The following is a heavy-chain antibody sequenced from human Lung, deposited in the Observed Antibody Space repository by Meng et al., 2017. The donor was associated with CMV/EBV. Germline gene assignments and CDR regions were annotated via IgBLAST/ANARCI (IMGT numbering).Heavy chain of an antibody. D-gene: IGHD3-16*01. CDR1: DASFGPFSAFY. J-gene: IGHJ6*02. Sequence: SETLSLTCVVNDASFGPFSAFYWTWIRQTPGKGLEWIGEVNHSGRTNYNPSLKSRVTISVDTSKKQFSLRLTSVTAADTATYYCASESATSLGGRIYYYGMDVWGQGTTVTVSS. CDR3: ASESATSLGGRIYYYGMDV. CDR2: VNHSGRT. V-gene: IGHV4-34*01.